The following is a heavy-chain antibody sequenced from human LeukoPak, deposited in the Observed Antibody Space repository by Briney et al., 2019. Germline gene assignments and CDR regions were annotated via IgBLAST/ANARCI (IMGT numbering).Heavy chain of an antibody. V-gene: IGHV3-20*04. CDR3: TRRNDSTDY. J-gene: IGHJ4*02. CDR1: GFTFDDYG. Sequence: GGSLRLSCAASGFTFDDYGMSWVRQAPGKGLEWVSGINWNGGSTGYADSVKGRFTISRDNAKNSLYLQMNSLKTEDTAVYYCTRRNDSTDYWGQGTLVTVSS. D-gene: IGHD1-14*01. CDR2: INWNGGST.